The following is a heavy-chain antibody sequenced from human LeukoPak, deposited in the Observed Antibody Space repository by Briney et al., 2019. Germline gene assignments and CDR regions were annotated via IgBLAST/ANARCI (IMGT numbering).Heavy chain of an antibody. D-gene: IGHD6-13*01. V-gene: IGHV3-30-3*01. CDR2: ISYDGSNK. CDR1: GFTFGSYA. Sequence: GRSLRLSCATSGFTFGSYAMHWVRQAPGKGLEWVAVISYDGSNKYYADSVKGRFTISRDNSKNTLYLQMNSLRAEDTAVYYCARDGIAAAGRLDNWFDPWGQGTLVTVSS. CDR3: ARDGIAAAGRLDNWFDP. J-gene: IGHJ5*02.